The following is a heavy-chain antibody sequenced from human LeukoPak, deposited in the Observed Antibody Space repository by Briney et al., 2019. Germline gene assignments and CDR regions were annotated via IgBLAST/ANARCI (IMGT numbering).Heavy chain of an antibody. CDR1: GFTFRDYA. D-gene: IGHD1-26*01. CDR2: ITDSGGKT. V-gene: IGHV3-23*01. J-gene: IGHJ4*02. Sequence: GGSLRLSCAVSGFTFRDYAMSWVRQAPGKGLEWVSVITDSGGKTFYADSVKGRFTISRDNSKSTLYLQMSSLSAEASAMYYCAKLWRGSYPRYFDYWGQGALVTVSS. CDR3: AKLWRGSYPRYFDY.